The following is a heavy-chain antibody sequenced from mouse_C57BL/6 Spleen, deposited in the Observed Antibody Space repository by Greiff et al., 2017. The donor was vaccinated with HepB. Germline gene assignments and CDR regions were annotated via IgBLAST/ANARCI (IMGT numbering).Heavy chain of an antibody. Sequence: QVQLQQPGAELVKPGASVKLSCKASGYTFTSYWMQWVKQRPGQGLEWIGEIDPSDSYTNYNQQFKGKATLTVDTSSSTAYMQLSSPTSEDSAVYDCARKGTGLYYCDYWGQGTTLTVSS. V-gene: IGHV1-50*01. CDR1: GYTFTSYW. CDR3: ARKGTGLYYCDY. D-gene: IGHD4-1*01. J-gene: IGHJ2*01. CDR2: IDPSDSYT.